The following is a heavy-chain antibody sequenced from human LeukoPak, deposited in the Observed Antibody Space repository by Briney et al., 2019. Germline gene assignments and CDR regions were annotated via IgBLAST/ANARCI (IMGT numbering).Heavy chain of an antibody. V-gene: IGHV4-34*01. J-gene: IGHJ3*01. D-gene: IGHD3-22*01. CDR1: GGSFTSYF. CDR3: ARSRLVGTTVIVVARGAFDL. CDR2: INQSGAT. Sequence: SETLSLTCAVYGGSFTSYFWSWIRQPPGKGLEWIGEINQSGATNYNPSLKSRVTISRGTPKNQFSLRLSSVTAADTAVYYCARSRLVGTTVIVVARGAFDLWGQGNVVTVSS.